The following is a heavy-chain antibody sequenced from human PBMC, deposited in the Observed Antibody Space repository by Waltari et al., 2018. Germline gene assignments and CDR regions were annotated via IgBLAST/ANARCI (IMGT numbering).Heavy chain of an antibody. D-gene: IGHD6-19*01. CDR3: ARDRGAGPPE. CDR1: GFTFSSYS. CDR2: ISSSSSTI. J-gene: IGHJ4*02. Sequence: EVQLVESGGGLVQPGGSLRLSCAASGFTFSSYSMNWVRQAPGKGLEWVSYISSSSSTIYYADSVKGRFTISRDNAKNSLYMQMNSLRAEDTAVYYCARDRGAGPPEWGQGTLVTVSS. V-gene: IGHV3-48*01.